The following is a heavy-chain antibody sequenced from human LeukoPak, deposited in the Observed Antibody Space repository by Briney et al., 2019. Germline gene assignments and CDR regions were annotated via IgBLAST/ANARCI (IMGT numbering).Heavy chain of an antibody. J-gene: IGHJ4*02. D-gene: IGHD4-17*01. CDR1: GFTFSSYW. CDR3: AKDLDPPPFYGDYEY. CDR2: IKQDGSEK. V-gene: IGHV3-7*01. Sequence: GGSLRLSCAASGFTFSSYWMSWVRQAPGKGLEWVANIKQDGSEKYYVDSVKGRFTISRDNAKNSLYLQMNSLRAEDTAVYYCAKDLDPPPFYGDYEYWGQGTLVTVSS.